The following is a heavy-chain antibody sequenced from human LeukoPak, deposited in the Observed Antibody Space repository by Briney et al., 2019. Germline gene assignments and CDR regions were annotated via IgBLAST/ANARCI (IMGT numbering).Heavy chain of an antibody. CDR1: GDSISSGSYY. D-gene: IGHD2-8*02. J-gene: IGHJ5*01. CDR3: ARVYCTGGSRFAGWFDS. CDR2: IYTSGST. Sequence: SETLSLTCNVSGDSISSGSYYWSWIRQPAGKGLEWVGRIYTSGSTNYNPSLENRVTISLDTSKNQFSLKVTSVTAADTAVYYCARVYCTGGSRFAGWFDSWGQGTLVTVSS. V-gene: IGHV4-61*02.